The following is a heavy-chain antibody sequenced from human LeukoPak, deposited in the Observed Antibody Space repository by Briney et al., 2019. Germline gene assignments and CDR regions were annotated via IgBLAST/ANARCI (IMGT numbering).Heavy chain of an antibody. Sequence: GGSLRLSCAASGFTYGSYWMHWVRQAPGKGLVWVSRINSGGSTITYSDSVKGRFTISRDNAKNTLFLQVNSLRAEDTAVYYCAREKNVALDYWGQGALVTVSS. CDR2: INSGGSTI. CDR3: AREKNVALDY. V-gene: IGHV3-74*01. J-gene: IGHJ4*02. CDR1: GFTYGSYW. D-gene: IGHD2-21*01.